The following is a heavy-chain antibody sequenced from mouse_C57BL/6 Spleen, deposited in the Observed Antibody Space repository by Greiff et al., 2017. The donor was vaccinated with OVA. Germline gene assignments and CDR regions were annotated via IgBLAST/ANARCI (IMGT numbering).Heavy chain of an antibody. D-gene: IGHD2-4*01. V-gene: IGHV1-81*01. CDR1: GYTFTSYG. Sequence: QAQLQQSGAELARPGASVKLSCKASGYTFTSYGISWVKQRTGQGLEWIGEIYPRSGNTYYNEKFKGKATLTADKSSSTAYMELRSLTSEDSAVYFCAREDYDGLYYYAMDYWGQGTSVTVSS. CDR3: AREDYDGLYYYAMDY. J-gene: IGHJ4*01. CDR2: IYPRSGNT.